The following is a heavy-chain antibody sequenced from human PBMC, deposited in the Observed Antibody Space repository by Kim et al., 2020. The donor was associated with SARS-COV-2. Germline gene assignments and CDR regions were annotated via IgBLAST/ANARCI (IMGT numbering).Heavy chain of an antibody. V-gene: IGHV3-53*04. CDR3: ARFTYGSGPYATGAFDI. D-gene: IGHD3-10*01. Sequence: VKGRFTISRHNSKNTLYLQMNSLRAEDTAVYYCARFTYGSGPYATGAFDIWGQGTMVTVSS. J-gene: IGHJ3*02.